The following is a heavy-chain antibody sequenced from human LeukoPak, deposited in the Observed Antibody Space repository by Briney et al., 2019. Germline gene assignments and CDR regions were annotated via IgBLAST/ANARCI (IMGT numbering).Heavy chain of an antibody. CDR2: ISGSGGST. CDR1: RFTFSSYA. D-gene: IGHD4-17*01. V-gene: IGHV3-23*01. Sequence: GGSLRLSCAASRFTFSSYAMSWVRQAPGKGLEWVSAISGSGGSTYYADSVKGRFTISRDNSKNTLYLQMNSLRAEDTAVYYCAKDVGRYGDYSRGDDYWGQGTLVTVSS. CDR3: AKDVGRYGDYSRGDDY. J-gene: IGHJ4*02.